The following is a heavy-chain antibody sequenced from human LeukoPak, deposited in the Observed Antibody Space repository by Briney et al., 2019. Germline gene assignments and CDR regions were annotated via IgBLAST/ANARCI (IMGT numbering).Heavy chain of an antibody. Sequence: GGSLRLSCAASGFTFNTYSMNWVRQAPGKGLEWVSYISDSSRKIYYADSVKGRFTISRDNAKNSLYLQMNSLRAEDTAVYYCTKGRYSGSLERGFDYWGQGTLVTVSS. CDR1: GFTFNTYS. D-gene: IGHD1-26*01. CDR3: TKGRYSGSLERGFDY. J-gene: IGHJ4*02. CDR2: ISDSSRKI. V-gene: IGHV3-48*01.